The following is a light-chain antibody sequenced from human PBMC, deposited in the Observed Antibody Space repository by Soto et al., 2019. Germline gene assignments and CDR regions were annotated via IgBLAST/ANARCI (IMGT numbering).Light chain of an antibody. CDR2: AAS. J-gene: IGKJ5*01. Sequence: DIQMTQSPSSLAASVGDRVTITCRASQGSGNGLSWFQQKPGKAPKRLIYAASTLQSGVPSRFSGSGSGTEFTLTISSLQPEDFSTYYCLRHNDYPSTFGQGTRLEIK. CDR1: QGSGNG. CDR3: LRHNDYPST. V-gene: IGKV1-17*01.